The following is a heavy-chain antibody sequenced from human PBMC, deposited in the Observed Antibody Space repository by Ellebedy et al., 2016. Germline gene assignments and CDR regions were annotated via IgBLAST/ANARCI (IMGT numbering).Heavy chain of an antibody. CDR1: GFTFNREW. CDR2: INQEGRDT. V-gene: IGHV3-7*03. CDR3: ARDRRVFDL. J-gene: IGHJ2*01. Sequence: GGSLRLSCAASGFTFNREWMTWVRQAPGKGLEWVGNINQEGRDTYYVDSVKGRFTISRDNARNSLYLQMNSLRVEDTAIYYCARDRRVFDLWGRGTLVTVSS.